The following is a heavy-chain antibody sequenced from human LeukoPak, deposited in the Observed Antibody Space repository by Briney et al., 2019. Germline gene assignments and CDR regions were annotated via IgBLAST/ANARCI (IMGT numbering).Heavy chain of an antibody. CDR1: GLTFSNYA. CDR2: ISGSGDST. J-gene: IGHJ6*03. Sequence: PGGSLRLPCAASGLTFSNYAMRWVRQAPGKGLEWVSGISGSGDSTYYADSVKGRFTISRDNSKNTLYLQMNSLRAEDTAVYYCAKNQRGQGEYYYYMDVWGKGTTVTVSS. V-gene: IGHV3-23*01. CDR3: AKNQRGQGEYYYYMDV. D-gene: IGHD1-26*01.